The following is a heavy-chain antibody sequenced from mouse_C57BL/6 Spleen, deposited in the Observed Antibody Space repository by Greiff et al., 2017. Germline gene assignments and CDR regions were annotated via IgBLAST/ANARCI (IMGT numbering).Heavy chain of an antibody. CDR1: GYSITSGYY. Sequence: EVKLMESGPGLVKPSQSLSLTCSVTGYSITSGYYWNWIRQFPGNKLEWMGYIGDDGSNNSNPSLKNRISITRDTSKNQFFLKLNSVTTEDTATYYGARDGSSNWYFDVWGTGTTVTVSS. D-gene: IGHD1-1*01. J-gene: IGHJ1*03. V-gene: IGHV3-6*01. CDR2: IGDDGSN. CDR3: ARDGSSNWYFDV.